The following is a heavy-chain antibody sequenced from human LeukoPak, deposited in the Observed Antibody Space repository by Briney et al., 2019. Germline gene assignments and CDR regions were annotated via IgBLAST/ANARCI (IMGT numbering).Heavy chain of an antibody. J-gene: IGHJ4*02. CDR3: ARRVWSSGWYIFDY. V-gene: IGHV3-74*01. CDR2: ISGDGTST. CDR1: GFTFSGYA. Sequence: PGGSLRLSCAASGFTFSGYAMSWVRQAPGKGLVWVSRISGDGTSTSYADSVKGRFTISRDNAKNTLYLQMNSLRAEDTAVYYCARRVWSSGWYIFDYWGQGTPVTVSA. D-gene: IGHD6-19*01.